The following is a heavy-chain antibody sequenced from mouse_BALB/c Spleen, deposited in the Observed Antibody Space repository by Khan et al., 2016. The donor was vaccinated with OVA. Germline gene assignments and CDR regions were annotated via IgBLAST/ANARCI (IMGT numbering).Heavy chain of an antibody. CDR2: ISGDSNTI. Sequence: EVQGVESGGDLVQPGGSRKLSCAASGFTFSSYGMHWVRQAPEKGLEWVAYISGDSNTIYYAATVKCRFTISRDNPRNTLFLQMTSLMSEDTAMYYCATSYFYGYYFDYWGPGTTLTVSS. CDR1: GFTFSSYG. CDR3: ATSYFYGYYFDY. V-gene: IGHV5-17*02. D-gene: IGHD1-1*01. J-gene: IGHJ2*01.